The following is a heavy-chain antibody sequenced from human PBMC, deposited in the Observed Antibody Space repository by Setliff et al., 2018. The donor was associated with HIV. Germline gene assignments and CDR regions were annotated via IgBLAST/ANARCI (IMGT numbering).Heavy chain of an antibody. V-gene: IGHV3-48*04. D-gene: IGHD5-12*01. Sequence: HPGGSLRLSCTASGFNINSYNMNWVRQAPGKGLEWVAYIRRNTNVTYYGDSAKGRFTISRDNAKNTLYLQMNSLRAEDTGVYYCHSGYDTEEQSYFDYWGQGALVTVSS. CDR2: IRRNTNVT. J-gene: IGHJ4*02. CDR3: HSGYDTEEQSYFDY. CDR1: GFNINSYN.